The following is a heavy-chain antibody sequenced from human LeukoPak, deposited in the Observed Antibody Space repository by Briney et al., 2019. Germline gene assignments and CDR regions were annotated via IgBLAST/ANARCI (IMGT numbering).Heavy chain of an antibody. J-gene: IGHJ4*02. Sequence: PGGSLRLSCAASGFTFSSYAMSWVRQAPGKGLEWVSTISGSGDSTYYADSVKGRFTISRDNAKNSLYLQMNSLRAEDTAVYYCARDRTMVRGDPYYFDYWGQGTLVTVSS. CDR1: GFTFSSYA. V-gene: IGHV3-23*01. D-gene: IGHD3-10*01. CDR3: ARDRTMVRGDPYYFDY. CDR2: ISGSGDST.